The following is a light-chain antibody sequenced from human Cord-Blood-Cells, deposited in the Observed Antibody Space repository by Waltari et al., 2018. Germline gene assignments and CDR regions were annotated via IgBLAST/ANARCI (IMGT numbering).Light chain of an antibody. J-gene: IGLJ3*02. CDR2: EGS. V-gene: IGLV2-23*01. Sequence: QSALTQPASVSGSPGQSITISCTGTSSDDGSYNLVSWYQQHPGKAPKLMIYEGSKRPSGVSNRFSGSKSGNTASLTISGLQAEDEADYYCCSDAGSSTWVFGGGTKLTVL. CDR3: CSDAGSSTWV. CDR1: SSDDGSYNL.